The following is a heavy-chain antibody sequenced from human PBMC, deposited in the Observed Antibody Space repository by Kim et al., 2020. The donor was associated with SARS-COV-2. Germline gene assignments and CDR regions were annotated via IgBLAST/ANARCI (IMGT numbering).Heavy chain of an antibody. D-gene: IGHD3-10*01. CDR2: INHSGRT. J-gene: IGHJ2*01. CDR1: GGSFSGYY. V-gene: IGHV4-34*01. Sequence: SETLSLTCAVYGGSFSGYYWSWIRQPPGKGLEWIGEINHSGRTNYNPSLKSRVTTSVDTSKNQFSLKLTSVTAADAALYFCARRLSNTSGWGSHYCDLWG. CDR3: ARRLSNTSGWGSHYCDL.